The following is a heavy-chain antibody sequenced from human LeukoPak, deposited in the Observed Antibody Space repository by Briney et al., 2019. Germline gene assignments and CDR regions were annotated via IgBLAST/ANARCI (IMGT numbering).Heavy chain of an antibody. J-gene: IGHJ6*02. V-gene: IGHV1-69*13. Sequence: SVKVSCKASGGTFSSYAISWVRQAPGQGLEWMGGIIPIFGTANYAQKFQGRVTITADDSTSTAYMELSSLRSEDTAVYYCAMIVGATDYYYYYGMDVWGQGTTVTVSS. D-gene: IGHD1-26*01. CDR3: AMIVGATDYYYYYGMDV. CDR1: GGTFSSYA. CDR2: IIPIFGTA.